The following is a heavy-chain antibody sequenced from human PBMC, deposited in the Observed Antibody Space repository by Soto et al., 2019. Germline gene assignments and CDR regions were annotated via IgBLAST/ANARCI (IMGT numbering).Heavy chain of an antibody. CDR3: TTDDPGERDCTNGVCYTFLFDY. D-gene: IGHD2-8*01. Sequence: GGSLRLSCAASGFTFSNAWMNWVRQAPGKGLEWVGRIKSKTDGGTTDYAAPVKGRFTISRDDSKNTLYLQMNSLKTEDTAVYYCTTDDPGERDCTNGVCYTFLFDYWGQGTLVTVSS. J-gene: IGHJ4*02. V-gene: IGHV3-15*07. CDR2: IKSKTDGGTT. CDR1: GFTFSNAW.